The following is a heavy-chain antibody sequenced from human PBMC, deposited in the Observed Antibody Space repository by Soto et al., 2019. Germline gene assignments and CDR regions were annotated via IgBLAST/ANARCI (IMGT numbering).Heavy chain of an antibody. CDR3: ARGPVPLAVACNCSSFYP. Sequence: QVQLQESGPGLVKPSETLSLTCTVSGGSVSSGSYYWSWIRQPPGKGLEWIGYIYYSGSTNYNPSLKSRVTISVAKSKTQFSLKLSSVTAADTAVDYCARGPVPLAVACNCSSFYPWGQGTLVTVSS. D-gene: IGHD6-19*01. CDR2: IYYSGST. V-gene: IGHV4-61*01. J-gene: IGHJ5*02. CDR1: GGSVSSGSYY.